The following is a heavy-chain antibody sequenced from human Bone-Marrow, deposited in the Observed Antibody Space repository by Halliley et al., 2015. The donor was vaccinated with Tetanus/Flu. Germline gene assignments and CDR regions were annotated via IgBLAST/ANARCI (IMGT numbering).Heavy chain of an antibody. CDR2: IYHTGST. Sequence: TLSLTCAVSGGSISSTNWWSRVRQPPGKGLEWIGEIYHTGSTNYNPSLKSRVTVSLDKSKNQFSLRVTSVTAADTAVYYCARSRAVAGDALDIWGQGTLVTVSS. D-gene: IGHD6-19*01. J-gene: IGHJ3*02. CDR1: GGSISSTNW. V-gene: IGHV4-4*02. CDR3: ARSRAVAGDALDI.